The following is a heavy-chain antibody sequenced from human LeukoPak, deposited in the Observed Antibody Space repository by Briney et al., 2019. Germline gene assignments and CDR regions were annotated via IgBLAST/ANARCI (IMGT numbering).Heavy chain of an antibody. CDR3: PRDSPTADRFDW. CDR2: TYYGGTT. CDR1: VASISSGGYH. V-gene: IGHV4-31*03. Sequence: SETLSLTCSVSVASISSGGYHWSWIRHHPGKGLEWIGYTYYGGTTYYNTSVKGRATISLDASKNQFSLILNSVTATDTGVYYCPRDSPTADRFDWWGQGTLVTVSS. J-gene: IGHJ4*02. D-gene: IGHD2-15*01.